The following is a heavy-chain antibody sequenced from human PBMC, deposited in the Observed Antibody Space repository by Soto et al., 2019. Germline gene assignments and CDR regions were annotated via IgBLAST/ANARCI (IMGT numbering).Heavy chain of an antibody. D-gene: IGHD3-3*01. CDR3: AKDLLSDFWSGYYYYYYYMDV. CDR2: ISGSGGST. V-gene: IGHV3-23*01. Sequence: GGSLRLSCAASGFTFSSYGMSWVRQAPGKGLEWVSAISGSGGSTYYADSVKGRFTISRDNSKNTLYVQMNSLRAEDTAVYYCAKDLLSDFWSGYYYYYYYMDVWGKGTTVTVSS. CDR1: GFTFSSYG. J-gene: IGHJ6*03.